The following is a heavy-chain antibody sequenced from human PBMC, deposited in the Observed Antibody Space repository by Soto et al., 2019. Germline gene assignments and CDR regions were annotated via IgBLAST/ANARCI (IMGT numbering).Heavy chain of an antibody. CDR1: GYPFTSYG. D-gene: IGHD6-13*01. CDR2: ISAYNGNT. V-gene: IGHV1-18*01. Sequence: GSVKVSFKASGYPFTSYGISLVRQAPGQGLEWMGWISAYNGNTNYAQKLQGRVTMTTDTSTSTAYMELRSLRSYDTAVYYCARDLGIAGTPSFDPWGQGTMVTVSS. CDR3: ARDLGIAGTPSFDP. J-gene: IGHJ5*02.